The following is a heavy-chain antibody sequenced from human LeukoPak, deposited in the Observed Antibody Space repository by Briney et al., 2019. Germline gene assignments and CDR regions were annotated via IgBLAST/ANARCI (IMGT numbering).Heavy chain of an antibody. V-gene: IGHV3-23*01. CDR1: GFTFSSYA. CDR3: AKDSCSSTSCYWDY. Sequence: GGSLRLSCAASGFTFSSYAMSWVRQAPGKGLEWVSAISGSGGGTYYADSVKGRFTISRDNSKNTLYLQMNSLRAEDTAVYYCAKDSCSSTSCYWDYWGQGNPGHRLL. J-gene: IGHJ4*02. CDR2: ISGSGGGT. D-gene: IGHD2-2*01.